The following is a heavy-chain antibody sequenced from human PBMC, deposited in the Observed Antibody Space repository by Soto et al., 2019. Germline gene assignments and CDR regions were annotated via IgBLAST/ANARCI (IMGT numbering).Heavy chain of an antibody. CDR2: IYYSGGT. V-gene: IGHV4-59*01. CDR3: ARGDPGGNFDY. J-gene: IGHJ4*02. D-gene: IGHD3-16*01. CDR1: GGSISSYY. Sequence: SETLSLTCTVSGGSISSYYWSWIWQPPGKGLEWIGYIYYSGGTNYNPSLKSRVTISVDTSKNQFSLKLSSVTAADTAVYYCARGDPGGNFDYWGQGTLVTVSS.